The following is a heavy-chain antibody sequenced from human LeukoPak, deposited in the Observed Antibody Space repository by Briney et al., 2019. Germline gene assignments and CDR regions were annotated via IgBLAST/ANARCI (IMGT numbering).Heavy chain of an antibody. J-gene: IGHJ4*02. CDR2: ISAYNGNT. CDR1: GYTFTSYG. Sequence: EASVKVSCKASGYTFTSYGISWVRQAPGQGLEWMGWISAYNGNTNYAQKLQGRVTMTTDTSTSTAYMELRSLRSDDTAVYYCARDGGEYSSSHPSFDYWGQGTLVTVSS. V-gene: IGHV1-18*01. CDR3: ARDGGEYSSSHPSFDY. D-gene: IGHD6-13*01.